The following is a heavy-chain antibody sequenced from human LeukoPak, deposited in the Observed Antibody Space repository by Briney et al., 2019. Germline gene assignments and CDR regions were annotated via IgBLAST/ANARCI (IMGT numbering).Heavy chain of an antibody. D-gene: IGHD3-22*01. V-gene: IGHV4-39*01. Sequence: PSETLSLTCTVSGGSISSSSYYWGWIRQPPGKGLEWIGSIYYSGSTYYNPSLKSRVTISVDTSKNQFSLKLSSVTAADTAVYYCARGGTYYYDSSGYRWGQGTLVTVSS. CDR2: IYYSGST. CDR3: ARGGTYYYDSSGYR. J-gene: IGHJ4*02. CDR1: GGSISSSSYY.